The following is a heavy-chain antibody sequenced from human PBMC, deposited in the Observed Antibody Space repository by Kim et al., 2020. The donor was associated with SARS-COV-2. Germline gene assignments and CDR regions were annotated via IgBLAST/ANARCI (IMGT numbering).Heavy chain of an antibody. D-gene: IGHD3-10*01. V-gene: IGHV4-59*13. CDR1: GGSIDAYY. J-gene: IGHJ6*02. CDR2: ISYSGTT. CDR3: ARDRGLCNGYYYATCF. Sequence: SETLSLSCAVSGGSIDAYYWSWVRQPPGKGLEWIGHISYSGTTRYNPSLTSRATMSVDPPKTHFSLKLTFATTADTAVYSCARDRGLCNGYYYATCFWG.